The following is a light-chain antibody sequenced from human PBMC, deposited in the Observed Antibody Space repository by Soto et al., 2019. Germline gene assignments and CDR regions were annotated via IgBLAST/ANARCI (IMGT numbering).Light chain of an antibody. CDR1: QSISSW. J-gene: IGKJ1*01. CDR2: KAS. V-gene: IGKV1-5*03. CDR3: QQYNSYST. Sequence: DIQMTKSPSTLSATVGDRVTITCRASQSISSWLAWYQQKPGKAPKLLIYKASSLESGVPSRFSGGGSGTEFALTISSLQSDDFATYYCQQYNSYSTFGQGTKVEIK.